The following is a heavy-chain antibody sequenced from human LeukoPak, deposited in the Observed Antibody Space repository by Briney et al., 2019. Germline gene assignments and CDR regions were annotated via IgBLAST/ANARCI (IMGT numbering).Heavy chain of an antibody. CDR3: ARRGSTDY. J-gene: IGHJ4*02. D-gene: IGHD2/OR15-2a*01. Sequence: GGSLRLSCAASGFSFSGYWMSWVRQAPGKGLEWVANIKEDGSEKYYADFVKGRFTISRDNAKNSLDLQMNSLRAEDTAVYYCARRGSTDYWGQGTLVTVSS. CDR2: IKEDGSEK. V-gene: IGHV3-7*03. CDR1: GFSFSGYW.